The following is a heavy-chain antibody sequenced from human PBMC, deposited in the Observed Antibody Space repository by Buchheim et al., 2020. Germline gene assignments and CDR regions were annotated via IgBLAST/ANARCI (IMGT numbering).Heavy chain of an antibody. J-gene: IGHJ4*02. V-gene: IGHV4-59*01. Sequence: QVQLQESGPGLVKPSETLSLTCTVSGGSISSYYWSWIRQPPGKGLEWIGYIYYSGSTNYNPSLKSRVTISVDTSKNQFSLKLSSVTAADTAVYYCARWRQDFYDSSGSYHCFDYWGQGTL. CDR3: ARWRQDFYDSSGSYHCFDY. CDR1: GGSISSYY. CDR2: IYYSGST. D-gene: IGHD3-22*01.